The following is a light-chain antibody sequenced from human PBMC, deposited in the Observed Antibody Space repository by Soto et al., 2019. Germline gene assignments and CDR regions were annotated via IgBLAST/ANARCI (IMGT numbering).Light chain of an antibody. Sequence: DIVLTQSPGTLCLSPGERATLSCRASQSFSSSYLAWYQQKPGQAPRLLIYGASSRATSIPDRISGSGSGTDFTLTISRLAPEDFAVYYCQQYGNSPWTFGQGTKVDI. J-gene: IGKJ1*01. CDR2: GAS. V-gene: IGKV3-20*01. CDR3: QQYGNSPWT. CDR1: QSFSSSY.